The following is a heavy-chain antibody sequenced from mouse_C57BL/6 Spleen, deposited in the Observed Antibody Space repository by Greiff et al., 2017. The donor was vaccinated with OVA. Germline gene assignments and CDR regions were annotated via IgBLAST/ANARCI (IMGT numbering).Heavy chain of an antibody. CDR1: GYTFTDYE. J-gene: IGHJ2*01. V-gene: IGHV1-15*01. Sequence: QVQLQQSRAELVRPGASVTLSCKASGYTFTDYEMHWVKQTPVHGLEWIGAIDPETGGTAYNQKFKGKAILTADKSSSTAYMELRSLTSEDSAVYYCTRPLYDYWGQGTTLTVSS. CDR3: TRPLYDY. CDR2: IDPETGGT.